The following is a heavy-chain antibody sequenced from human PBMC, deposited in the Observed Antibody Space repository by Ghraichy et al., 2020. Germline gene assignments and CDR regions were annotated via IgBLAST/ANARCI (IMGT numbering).Heavy chain of an antibody. CDR1: GFSFSNYA. Sequence: GESLNISCAASGFSFSNYAMSWVRQAPGKGLEWVSSISGSGSDTYYADSVKGRLTCSRDNSRNTLYLHMNNLRDADTAVYYCAKDVYCPGDCDPESFSDPWGQGTLGTRSS. J-gene: IGHJ5*02. CDR2: ISGSGSDT. D-gene: IGHD2-21*01. CDR3: AKDVYCPGDCDPESFSDP. V-gene: IGHV3-23*01.